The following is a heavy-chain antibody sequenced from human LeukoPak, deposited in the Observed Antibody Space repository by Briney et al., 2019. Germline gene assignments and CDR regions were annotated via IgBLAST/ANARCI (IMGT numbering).Heavy chain of an antibody. J-gene: IGHJ4*02. CDR2: INPDGSNT. Sequence: GGSLRLSCAASGFTFSNYWMHWVRHDPGKGLVWVSYINPDGSNTNYADSVKGRFTISRDNSKNTLHLQVNSLRADDTAVYYCARDECSLTGFYKSSCSDSWGQGTLVTVSS. CDR3: ARDECSLTGFYKSSCSDS. D-gene: IGHD3-9*01. CDR1: GFTFSNYW. V-gene: IGHV3-74*01.